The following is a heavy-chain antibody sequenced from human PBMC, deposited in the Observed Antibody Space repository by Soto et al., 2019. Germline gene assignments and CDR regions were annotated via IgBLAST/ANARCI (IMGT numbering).Heavy chain of an antibody. Sequence: QVQLQQWGAGLLKPSETLSLTCAVYGGSFSGYYWSWIRQPPGKGLEWMGEINHSGSTNYNPSLKSRVTISVDTSKNQFSLKLSSVTAADTAVYYCARGRGAAARNSYWGQGTLVTVSS. CDR3: ARGRGAAARNSY. CDR1: GGSFSGYY. D-gene: IGHD6-13*01. V-gene: IGHV4-34*01. J-gene: IGHJ4*02. CDR2: INHSGST.